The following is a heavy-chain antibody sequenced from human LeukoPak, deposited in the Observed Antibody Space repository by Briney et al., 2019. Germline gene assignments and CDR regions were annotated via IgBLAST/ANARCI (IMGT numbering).Heavy chain of an antibody. D-gene: IGHD2-15*01. CDR2: VKSQTHGGTP. Sequence: GGSLRLSCTTSGFTFDNAWMSWVRQAPGKGLEWVGRVKSQTHGGTPDYAAPVKGRFSISRDDSKNTLYLQMNSLRAEDTAVYYCAKSGLNRFDYWGQGSLVTVSS. J-gene: IGHJ4*02. V-gene: IGHV3-15*01. CDR3: AKSGLNRFDY. CDR1: GFTFDNAW.